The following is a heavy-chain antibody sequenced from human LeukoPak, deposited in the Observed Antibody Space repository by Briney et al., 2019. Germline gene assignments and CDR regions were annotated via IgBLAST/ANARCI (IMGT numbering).Heavy chain of an antibody. CDR3: ARGGGGGYYFDY. V-gene: IGHV4-34*01. CDR2: INHSGST. CDR1: GGSFSGYY. D-gene: IGHD3-16*01. J-gene: IGHJ4*02. Sequence: PSETLSLTCDVYGGSFSGYYWSWIRQPPEKGLEWIGEINHSGSTNYNPSLKSRVTISVDTSKNQFSLKLNSVTAADTAMYYCARGGGGGYYFDYWGQGTLVTVSS.